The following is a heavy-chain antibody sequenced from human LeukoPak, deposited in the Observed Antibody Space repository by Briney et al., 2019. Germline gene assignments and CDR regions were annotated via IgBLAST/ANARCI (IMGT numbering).Heavy chain of an antibody. Sequence: PSETLSLTCTVSGASISRGGYSWGGVGQHPGKGREGIGYIYYSGSTYYNPSLKSRVTISVDTSKNQFSLKLSSVTAADTAVYYCARGRGGYSRPLDYWGQGTLVTVSS. CDR3: ARGRGGYSRPLDY. J-gene: IGHJ4*02. CDR1: GASISRGGYS. V-gene: IGHV4-31*03. CDR2: IYYSGST. D-gene: IGHD5-18*01.